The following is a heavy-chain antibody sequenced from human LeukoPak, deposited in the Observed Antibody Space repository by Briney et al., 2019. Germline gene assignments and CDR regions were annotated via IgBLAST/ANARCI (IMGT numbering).Heavy chain of an antibody. Sequence: ASVKVSCKASGYIFTNYDINWVRQAPGQGLEWMGWMSPNSDNTGYAQKFQDRVTMTKNISIGTAYIELSRLRSDDTAMYYCARGLRSGRRYFMGLWGQGTRVTVSS. CDR2: MSPNSDNT. V-gene: IGHV1-8*01. CDR1: GYIFTNYD. D-gene: IGHD6-19*01. CDR3: ARGLRSGRRYFMGL. J-gene: IGHJ1*01.